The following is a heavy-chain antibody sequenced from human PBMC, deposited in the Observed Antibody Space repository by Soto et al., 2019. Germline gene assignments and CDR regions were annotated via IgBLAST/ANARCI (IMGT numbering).Heavy chain of an antibody. V-gene: IGHV1-18*01. Sequence: SRVRQAPGQGLEWMGCISAYNGNTNYARNLQGRDTMTTDTSTNTAYMGVRGLRSDDTAIYYWARSTSEHSHGYGCYFDYWGQGTLVTVSS. CDR2: ISAYNGNT. J-gene: IGHJ4*02. CDR3: ARSTSEHSHGYGCYFDY. D-gene: IGHD5-18*01.